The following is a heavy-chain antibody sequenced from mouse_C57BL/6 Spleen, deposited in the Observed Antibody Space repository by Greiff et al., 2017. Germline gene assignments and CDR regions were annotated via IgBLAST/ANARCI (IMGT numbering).Heavy chain of an antibody. CDR1: GFTFSSYA. V-gene: IGHV5-9-1*02. Sequence: VQLVESGEGLVKPGGSLKLSCAASGFTFSSYAMSWVRQTPEKRLEWVAYLSSGGDYIYYADTVKGRFTISRDNARNTLYLQMSSLKSEGTAMYYCTRDYGYDDADWGQGTLVTVSA. J-gene: IGHJ3*01. D-gene: IGHD2-2*01. CDR3: TRDYGYDDAD. CDR2: LSSGGDYI.